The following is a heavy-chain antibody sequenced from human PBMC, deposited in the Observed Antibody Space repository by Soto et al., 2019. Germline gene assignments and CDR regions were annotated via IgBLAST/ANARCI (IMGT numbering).Heavy chain of an antibody. D-gene: IGHD5-18*01. Sequence: VGSLGLSCEASGFSFSSFAMNGVRQAPGRGLEWVSYISDDGASIYYADSLKGRFTISRDNAKNSLSLQMHNLRAEDTAVYYCARENSVQAWLHHFDHWGLGTLVTVSS. CDR2: ISDDGASI. CDR3: ARENSVQAWLHHFDH. J-gene: IGHJ4*02. V-gene: IGHV3-48*03. CDR1: GFSFSSFA.